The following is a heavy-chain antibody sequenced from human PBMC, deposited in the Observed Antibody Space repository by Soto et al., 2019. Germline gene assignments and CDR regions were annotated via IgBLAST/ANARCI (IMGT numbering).Heavy chain of an antibody. J-gene: IGHJ3*02. D-gene: IGHD6-19*01. CDR1: GFTFSSYG. V-gene: IGHV3-30*18. CDR2: ISYDGSNK. Sequence: GGSLRLSCAASGFTFSSYGMHWVRQAPGKGLEWVAVISYDGSNKYYADSVKGRFTISRDNSKNTLYLQMNSLRAEDTAVYYCVKDRSGWYGNDAFDIWGQGTMVTVS. CDR3: VKDRSGWYGNDAFDI.